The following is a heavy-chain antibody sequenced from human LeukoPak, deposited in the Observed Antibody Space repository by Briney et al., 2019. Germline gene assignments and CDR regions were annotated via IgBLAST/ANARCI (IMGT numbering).Heavy chain of an antibody. V-gene: IGHV3-30-3*01. CDR2: ISYGGSNK. J-gene: IGHJ4*02. CDR3: ARDSLVGY. Sequence: GRSLRLSCAASGFTFSSYAMHWVRQAPGKELEWVAVISYGGSNKYYADSVKGRFTISRDNSKNTLYLQMNSLRAEDTAVYYCARDSLVGYWGQGTLVTVSS. CDR1: GFTFSSYA.